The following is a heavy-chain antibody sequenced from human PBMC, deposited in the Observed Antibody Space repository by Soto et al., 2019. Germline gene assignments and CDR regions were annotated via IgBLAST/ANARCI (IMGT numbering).Heavy chain of an antibody. Sequence: GGSLRLSCAASGFTFSSYSMNWVRQAPGKGLEWVSSISSSSSYIYYADSVKGRFTISRDNAKNSLYLQMNSLRAEDTAVYYCARALAHYSNSDRYCYYYGIDVWGQGTTVTVSS. D-gene: IGHD4-4*01. V-gene: IGHV3-21*01. CDR3: ARALAHYSNSDRYCYYYGIDV. CDR2: ISSSSSYI. CDR1: GFTFSSYS. J-gene: IGHJ6*02.